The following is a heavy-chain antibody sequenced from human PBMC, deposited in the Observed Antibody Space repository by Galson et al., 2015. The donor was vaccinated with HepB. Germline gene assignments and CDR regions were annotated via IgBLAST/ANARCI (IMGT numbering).Heavy chain of an antibody. CDR1: GFTFSSYA. Sequence: SLRLSCAASGFTFSSYAMSWVRPAPGKGLEWVSAISGSGGRTYYADSVKGRFTISRDNSKTTLHLQMSSLRAEDTALDYCAKDISGAYDILTGDYNGVGRLVCYWGQGTLVTVSS. V-gene: IGHV3-23*01. CDR3: AKDISGAYDILTGDYNGVGRLVCY. D-gene: IGHD3-9*01. J-gene: IGHJ4*02. CDR2: ISGSGGRT.